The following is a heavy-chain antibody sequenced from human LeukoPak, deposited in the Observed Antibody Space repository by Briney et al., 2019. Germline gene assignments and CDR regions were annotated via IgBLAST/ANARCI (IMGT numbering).Heavy chain of an antibody. CDR1: GYTFTSYY. V-gene: IGHV1-46*01. D-gene: IGHD6-19*01. J-gene: IGHJ1*01. CDR2: INPSGGST. CDR3: ARDRIAVAGILQH. Sequence: ASVKVSCKASGYTFTSYYMHWVRQAPGQGLEWMGIINPSGGSTSYAQKFQGRVTMTRDTSTSTVYMELSSLRSKDTAVYYCARDRIAVAGILQHWGQGTLVTVSS.